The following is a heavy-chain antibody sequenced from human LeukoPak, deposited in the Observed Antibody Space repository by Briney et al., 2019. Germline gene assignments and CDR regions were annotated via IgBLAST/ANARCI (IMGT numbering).Heavy chain of an antibody. Sequence: GASPKVSSKASGYTFTSYRISTVREAPGPGRKGRGWISAYNVNTKYAQKLQCRVTPTTDTTPSTACMELRSLRSDATAVYYWAREPYCSGGSCYLGDPYFVYWGQGTLVTVSS. CDR2: ISAYNVNT. CDR1: GYTFTSYR. CDR3: AREPYCSGGSCYLGDPYFVY. D-gene: IGHD2-15*01. J-gene: IGHJ4*02. V-gene: IGHV1-18*01.